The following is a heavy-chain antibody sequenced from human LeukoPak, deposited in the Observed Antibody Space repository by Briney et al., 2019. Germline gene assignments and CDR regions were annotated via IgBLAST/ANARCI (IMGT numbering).Heavy chain of an antibody. V-gene: IGHV4-4*02. CDR2: IYHSGST. J-gene: IGHJ4*02. CDR3: AREAGGSSWYFDY. D-gene: IGHD6-13*01. CDR1: GGSISSSNW. Sequence: SETLSLTCAVSGGSISSSNWWSWVRQPPGKGLEWIGEIYHSGSTNYNPSLKSRVTISVDKSKNQFSLKLSSVTAADTAVYYCAREAGGSSWYFDYWGQGTLVTVSS.